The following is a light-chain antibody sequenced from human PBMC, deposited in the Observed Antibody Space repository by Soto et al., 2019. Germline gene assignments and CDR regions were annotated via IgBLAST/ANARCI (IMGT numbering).Light chain of an antibody. CDR3: NSFTSSSTFV. V-gene: IGLV2-14*01. Sequence: QSALTQPASVSGSPGQSITISCTGTSSDVGGYNYVSWYQQHPGKVPKLMIYEVSNWPSGVSNRFSGSKSGNTASLTISGLQAEDEADYYCNSFTSSSTFVFGTGTKLTVL. J-gene: IGLJ1*01. CDR2: EVS. CDR1: SSDVGGYNY.